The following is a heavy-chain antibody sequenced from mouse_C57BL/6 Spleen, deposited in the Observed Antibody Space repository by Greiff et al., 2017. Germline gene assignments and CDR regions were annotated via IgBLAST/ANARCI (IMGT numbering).Heavy chain of an antibody. CDR2: ISNLTYSI. CDR3: ARRDDYEGFAY. Sequence: EVMLVESGGGLVQPGGSLKLSCAASGFTFSDYGMAWVRQGPRKGPEWVAFISNLTYSIYYADTVTGRVTISRENAKNTLYLEMSSLRSEDTAMYYCARRDDYEGFAYWGQGTLVTVSA. V-gene: IGHV5-15*04. CDR1: GFTFSDYG. D-gene: IGHD2-4*01. J-gene: IGHJ3*01.